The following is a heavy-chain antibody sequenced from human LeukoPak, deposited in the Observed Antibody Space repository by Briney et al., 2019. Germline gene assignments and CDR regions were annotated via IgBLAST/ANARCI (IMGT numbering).Heavy chain of an antibody. D-gene: IGHD3-22*01. CDR2: ISYDGSNK. J-gene: IGHJ5*02. Sequence: GRSLRLSCAASGFTFSSYAMHWVRQAPGKGLEWVAVISYDGSNKYYADSVKGRFTISRDNSKNTLNLQMNSLRAEDTAVYYCAREAQYYYHSSGYYPQRWFDPWGQGTLVTVSS. V-gene: IGHV3-30*01. CDR3: AREAQYYYHSSGYYPQRWFDP. CDR1: GFTFSSYA.